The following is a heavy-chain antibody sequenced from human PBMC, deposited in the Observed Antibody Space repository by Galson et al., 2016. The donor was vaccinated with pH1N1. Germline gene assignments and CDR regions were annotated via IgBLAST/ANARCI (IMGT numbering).Heavy chain of an antibody. Sequence: SLRLSCAASTFTFSRHGMNWVRQAPGKGLEWISYISSSSTRVFYADSVKGRFTISRDNAKNSLYLQMKSLRAEDTAVYYCVRDDYESWSGYDAFDIWGPGTMVIVSS. CDR3: VRDDYESWSGYDAFDI. CDR1: TFTFSRHG. CDR2: ISSSSTRV. D-gene: IGHD3-3*01. V-gene: IGHV3-48*04. J-gene: IGHJ3*02.